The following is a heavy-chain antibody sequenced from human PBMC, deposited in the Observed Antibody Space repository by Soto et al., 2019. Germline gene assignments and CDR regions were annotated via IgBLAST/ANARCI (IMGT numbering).Heavy chain of an antibody. Sequence: QVQLVESGGGLVKTRGSLRLSCVASGFSFSDYYMSWVRQAPGKGLDWISYISGSSPNIYYAASVKGRFTISRDNAENSVLLQLNNLRAEDTARYYCAKRTSSGWYDPVCHWGQGTLVTVAS. V-gene: IGHV3-11*01. J-gene: IGHJ4*02. D-gene: IGHD6-19*01. CDR1: GFSFSDYY. CDR2: ISGSSPNI. CDR3: AKRTSSGWYDPVCH.